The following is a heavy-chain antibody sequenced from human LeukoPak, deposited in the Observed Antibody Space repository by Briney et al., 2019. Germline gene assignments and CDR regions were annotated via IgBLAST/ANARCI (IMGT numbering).Heavy chain of an antibody. CDR2: INAGNGNT. Sequence: ASVKVSCKASGGTFSSYAMHWVRQAPGQRLEWMGWINAGNGNTKYSQKFQGRVTITRDTSASTAYMELSSLRSEGTAVYYCARDVVRGVYYFDYWGQGTLVTVSS. J-gene: IGHJ4*02. CDR3: ARDVVRGVYYFDY. D-gene: IGHD3-10*01. V-gene: IGHV1-3*01. CDR1: GGTFSSYA.